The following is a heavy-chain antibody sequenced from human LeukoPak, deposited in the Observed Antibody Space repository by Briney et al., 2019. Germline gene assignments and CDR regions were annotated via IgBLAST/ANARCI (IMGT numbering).Heavy chain of an antibody. CDR2: ISYDGSNK. V-gene: IGHV3-30*18. D-gene: IGHD2-21*02. CDR1: GFTFSSCG. J-gene: IGHJ4*02. CDR3: AKDSPGKPIVVVTAMPPDY. Sequence: QAGGSLRLSCAASGFTFSSCGMHWVRQAPGKGLEWVAVISYDGSNKYYADSVKGRFTISRDNSKNTLYLQMNSLRAEDTAVYYCAKDSPGKPIVVVTAMPPDYWGQGPLVTVSS.